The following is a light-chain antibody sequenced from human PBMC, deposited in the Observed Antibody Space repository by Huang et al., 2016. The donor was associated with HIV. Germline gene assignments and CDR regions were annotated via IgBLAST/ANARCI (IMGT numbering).Light chain of an antibody. J-gene: IGKJ4*01. V-gene: IGKV3-15*01. CDR3: HQYNNWLLS. Sequence: EVVMTQSPAFLSVSPGERVTLSCRANRSVSTNLAWYQQRPGQAPRLLIYGSATRAPGIPARFSGSGSGTDFSLTISSLQSEDFALYYCHQYNNWLLSFGGGTRVDI. CDR2: GSA. CDR1: RSVSTN.